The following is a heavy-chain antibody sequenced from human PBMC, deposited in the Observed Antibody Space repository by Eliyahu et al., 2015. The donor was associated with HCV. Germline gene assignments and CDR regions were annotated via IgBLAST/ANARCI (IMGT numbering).Heavy chain of an antibody. D-gene: IGHD3-10*01. Sequence: QVQLQESGPGLVKPSGTLSLTCAVSGGSISSSNWWXWVRQPPGKGLEWIGEIYHSGSTNYNPSLKSRVTISVDKSKNQFSLKLSSVTAADTAVYYCASSHFGDLVRGVMKVYYFDYWGQGTLVTVSS. CDR1: GGSISSSNW. CDR3: ASSHFGDLVRGVMKVYYFDY. V-gene: IGHV4-4*02. J-gene: IGHJ4*02. CDR2: IYHSGST.